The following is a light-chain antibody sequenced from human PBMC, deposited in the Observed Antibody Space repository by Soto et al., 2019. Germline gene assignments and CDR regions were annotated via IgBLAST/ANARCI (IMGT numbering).Light chain of an antibody. CDR3: SSYSSSSTV. Sequence: QSALTQPASVSGSPGQSITISCTGTSSDVGGYKHVSWFQQYPGKAPKLLISEVSHRPSGVSIRFSGSKSDNTASLTISGLQAGDEADYYCSSYSSSSTVFGTGTKLTVL. J-gene: IGLJ1*01. CDR2: EVS. V-gene: IGLV2-14*01. CDR1: SSDVGGYKH.